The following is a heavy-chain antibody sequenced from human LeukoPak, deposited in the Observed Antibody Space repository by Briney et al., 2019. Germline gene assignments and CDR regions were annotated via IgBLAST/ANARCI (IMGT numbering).Heavy chain of an antibody. J-gene: IGHJ4*02. CDR1: GFTFSNFA. D-gene: IGHD5-18*01. Sequence: GGSLRLSCAASGFTFSNFAMTWVRQAPGEGLEWVSAISGSGGSTYYAASAKGRFTISRDNSKNTLYLQMNSLRAEDTAVYYCAKARSLHTDFDCWGLGTLVTVSS. V-gene: IGHV3-23*01. CDR2: ISGSGGST. CDR3: AKARSLHTDFDC.